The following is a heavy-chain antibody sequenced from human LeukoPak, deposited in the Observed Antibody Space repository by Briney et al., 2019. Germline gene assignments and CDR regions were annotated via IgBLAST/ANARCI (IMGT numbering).Heavy chain of an antibody. D-gene: IGHD4-17*01. V-gene: IGHV3-30*01. CDR3: AREPTVTTSWNYYYGMDV. CDR2: ISYDGSNK. Sequence: PGRSLRLSCAASGFTFCSYAMHWVRQAPGKGLEWVAVISYDGSNKYYADSVKGRFTISRDNSKNTLYLQMNSLRAEDTAVYYCAREPTVTTSWNYYYGMDVWGQGTTVTVSS. CDR1: GFTFCSYA. J-gene: IGHJ6*02.